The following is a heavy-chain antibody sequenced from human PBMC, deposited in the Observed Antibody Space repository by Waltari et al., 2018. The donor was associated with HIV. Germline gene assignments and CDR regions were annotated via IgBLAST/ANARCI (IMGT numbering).Heavy chain of an antibody. J-gene: IGHJ6*01. V-gene: IGHV4-34*01. CDR2: VNHVGCS. CDR1: GGSFSGYY. D-gene: IGHD6-19*01. Sequence: QVHLEQWGTGLLRPSETLSLTCAVYGGSFSGYYWSWIRPSPGRGLEWIGEVNHVGCSNYSPSHEGRFTVSVDTSKNQFSLTMRSVTAADTAVYYCARDSAPGLAVDDDDGEFFYYGLDVWGQGTTVTVSS. CDR3: ARDSAPGLAVDDDDGEFFYYGLDV.